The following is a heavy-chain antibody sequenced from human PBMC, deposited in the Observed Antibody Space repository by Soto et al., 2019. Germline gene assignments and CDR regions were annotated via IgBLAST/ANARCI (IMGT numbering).Heavy chain of an antibody. CDR2: IYWDDDE. Sequence: QITLKESGPTLVKPTQTLTLTCTFSGFSLSTSGVGVGWIRQPPGKALEWLALIYWDDDERDSPSLKSRLTITKDTSKSQVVLTMTNMDPVDTATYYCVHRRAGLYFDYWGQGTLVTVSS. J-gene: IGHJ4*02. CDR1: GFSLSTSGVG. CDR3: VHRRAGLYFDY. V-gene: IGHV2-5*02.